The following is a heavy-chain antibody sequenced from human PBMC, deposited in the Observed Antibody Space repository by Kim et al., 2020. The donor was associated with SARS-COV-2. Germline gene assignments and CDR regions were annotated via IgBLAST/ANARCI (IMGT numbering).Heavy chain of an antibody. D-gene: IGHD3-22*01. CDR3: ARDRIGEYYDSSGYFYG. J-gene: IGHJ6*01. CDR1: GFTFSSYA. CDR2: ISYDGSNK. Sequence: GGSLRLSCAASGFTFSSYAMHWVRQAPGKGLEWVAVISYDGSNKYYADSVKGRFTISRDNSKNTLYLQMNSLRAEDTAVYYCARDRIGEYYDSSGYFYG. V-gene: IGHV3-30*04.